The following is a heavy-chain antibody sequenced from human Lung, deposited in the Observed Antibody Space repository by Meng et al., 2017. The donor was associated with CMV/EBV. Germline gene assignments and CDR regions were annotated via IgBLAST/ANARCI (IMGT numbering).Heavy chain of an antibody. CDR3: ANGIFIYPAAILPFDY. Sequence: GESLRLXXTASRFTFSSYAMTCVRRAPGEGLEWVSSIGGVGGGTYYAHSVTGRLTISRDNSKSTLYLQMSSLRIDDTALYYCANGIFIYPAAILPFDYWGLGXLVTVSS. D-gene: IGHD2-2*01. CDR1: RFTFSSYA. CDR2: IGGVGGGT. J-gene: IGHJ4*01. V-gene: IGHV3-23*01.